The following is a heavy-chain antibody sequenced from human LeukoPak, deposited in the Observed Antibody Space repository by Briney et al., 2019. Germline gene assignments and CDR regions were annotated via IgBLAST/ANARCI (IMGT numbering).Heavy chain of an antibody. CDR2: IIPILGIA. J-gene: IGHJ3*02. V-gene: IGHV1-69*04. CDR3: ARAEVTAAGIMYAFDI. CDR1: GYTFTGYY. Sequence: SVKVPCKASGYTFTGYYMHWVRQAPGQGLEWMGRIIPILGIANYAQKFQGRVTITADKSTSTAYMELSSLRSGDTAVYYCARAEVTAAGIMYAFDIWGQGTMVTVSS. D-gene: IGHD6-13*01.